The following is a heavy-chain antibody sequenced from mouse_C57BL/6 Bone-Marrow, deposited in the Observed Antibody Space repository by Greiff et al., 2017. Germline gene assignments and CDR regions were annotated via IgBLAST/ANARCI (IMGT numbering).Heavy chain of an antibody. CDR2: ISDGGSYT. V-gene: IGHV5-4*01. CDR3: ARDRLLRYLYARDY. D-gene: IGHD1-1*01. CDR1: GFTFSSYA. J-gene: IGHJ4*01. Sequence: EVKVEESGGGLVKPGGSLKLSCAASGFTFSSYAMSWVRQTPEKRLEWVATISDGGSYTYYPDNVKGRFTISRDNAKNNLYLQMSHLKSEDTAMYYCARDRLLRYLYARDYWGQGTSVTVSS.